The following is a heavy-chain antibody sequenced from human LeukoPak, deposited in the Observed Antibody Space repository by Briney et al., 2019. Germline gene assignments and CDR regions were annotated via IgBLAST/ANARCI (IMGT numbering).Heavy chain of an antibody. CDR1: GGSISSGSYY. V-gene: IGHV4-61*02. Sequence: SETLSLTCTVSGGSISSGSYYWSWIRQPAGKGLEWIGRIYISGSTNYNPSLKSRVTISVDTSKNQFSLELSSVTAADTAVYYCARVTEWNDFDYWGQGTLVTVSS. D-gene: IGHD1-1*01. J-gene: IGHJ4*02. CDR2: IYISGST. CDR3: ARVTEWNDFDY.